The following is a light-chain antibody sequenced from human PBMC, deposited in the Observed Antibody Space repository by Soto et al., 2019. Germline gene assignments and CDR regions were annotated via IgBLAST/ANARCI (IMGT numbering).Light chain of an antibody. CDR3: QQYGSSPPT. CDR1: QSIRTS. Sequence: EVVLTQSPATLSLSPGERATLSCRASQSIRTSLAWYQQKPGQAPRLVIFDASNRANGVPARFGGSGSGTDFTLTINSLEPEDFAVYYCQQYGSSPPTFGQGTKVDIK. J-gene: IGKJ1*01. V-gene: IGKV3-11*01. CDR2: DAS.